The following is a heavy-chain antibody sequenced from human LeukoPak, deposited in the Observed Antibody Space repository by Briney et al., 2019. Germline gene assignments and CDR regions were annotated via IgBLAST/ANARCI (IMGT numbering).Heavy chain of an antibody. J-gene: IGHJ6*03. V-gene: IGHV4-59*01. D-gene: IGHD6-19*01. CDR1: GGSFSSYY. CDR2: IYYSGST. Sequence: SETLSLTCTVSGGSFSSYYWSWIRQPPGKGLEWIGYIYYSGSTNYNPSLKSRVTISVDTSKNQFSLKLSSVTAADTAVYYCARDSSLHGYSSGWYSYHYYMDVWGKGTTVTVSS. CDR3: ARDSSLHGYSSGWYSYHYYMDV.